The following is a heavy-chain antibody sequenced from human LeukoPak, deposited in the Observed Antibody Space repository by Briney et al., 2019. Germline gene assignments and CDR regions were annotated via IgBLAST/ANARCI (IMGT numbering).Heavy chain of an antibody. D-gene: IGHD3-3*01. CDR1: GFTFSSYG. J-gene: IGHJ4*02. Sequence: GGSLRLSCVASGFTFSSYGMHWVRQAPGKGLEWVAFIRYDGSNKYYADSVKGRFTISRDNSKNTLYLQMNSLRAEDTAVYYCAREGVLRRYFDYWGQGTLVTVSS. CDR2: IRYDGSNK. CDR3: AREGVLRRYFDY. V-gene: IGHV3-30*02.